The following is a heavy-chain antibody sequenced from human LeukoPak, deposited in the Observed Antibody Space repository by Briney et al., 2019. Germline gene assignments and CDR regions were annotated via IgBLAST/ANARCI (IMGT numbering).Heavy chain of an antibody. CDR3: AKGWSSIANPGDWFDP. D-gene: IGHD6-6*01. J-gene: IGHJ5*02. CDR2: ISSSGSTI. CDR1: GFTFSSYE. Sequence: GGSLRLSCAASGFTFSSYEMNWVRQAPGKGLEWVSYISSSGSTIYYADSVKGRFTISSDNSKNTLYLQMNSLRAEDTAVYYCAKGWSSIANPGDWFDPWGQGTLVTVSS. V-gene: IGHV3-48*03.